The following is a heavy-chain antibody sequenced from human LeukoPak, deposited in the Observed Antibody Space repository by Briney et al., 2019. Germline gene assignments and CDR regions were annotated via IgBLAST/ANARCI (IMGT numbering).Heavy chain of an antibody. CDR2: INPNSGGT. CDR1: GYTFTGYY. V-gene: IGHV1-2*02. J-gene: IGHJ5*02. D-gene: IGHD6-13*01. Sequence: ASVKVSCKASGYTFTGYYMHWVRQAPGQGLEWMGWINPNSGGTNYAQKFQGRVTMTRDTSISTAYMELSRLRSDDTAVYYCARESIAAAGRWFDPWGQGTLVTVSS. CDR3: ARESIAAAGRWFDP.